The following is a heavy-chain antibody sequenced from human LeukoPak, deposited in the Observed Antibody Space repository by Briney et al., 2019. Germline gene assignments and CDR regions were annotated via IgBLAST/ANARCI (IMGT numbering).Heavy chain of an antibody. D-gene: IGHD3-10*01. J-gene: IGHJ4*02. CDR3: AKGTYYHTSGTSSTETFGEN. V-gene: IGHV3-23*01. CDR2: ISGGGSRT. Sequence: GGSLRLSCAASGFTFSSFAMSWVRQAPGKGLEWVSVISGGGSRTYYAASVKGRFTISRDNSENTLYLQMNSLRAEDTALYYCAKGTYYHTSGTSSTETFGENWGQGTLVTVSS. CDR1: GFTFSSFA.